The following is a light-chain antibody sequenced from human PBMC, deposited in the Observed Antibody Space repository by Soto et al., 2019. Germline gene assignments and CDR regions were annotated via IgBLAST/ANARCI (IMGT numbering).Light chain of an antibody. Sequence: QSALTQPASVSGSPGQSITISCTGTSSDVGGYKYVSWYQQHPGKAPKLMIYEVSNRPSGVSNRFSGSKSGNTASLTISGLQAEDEADYYCSSYTSTIYVFGTGTKVTVL. CDR2: EVS. V-gene: IGLV2-14*01. J-gene: IGLJ1*01. CDR1: SSDVGGYKY. CDR3: SSYTSTIYV.